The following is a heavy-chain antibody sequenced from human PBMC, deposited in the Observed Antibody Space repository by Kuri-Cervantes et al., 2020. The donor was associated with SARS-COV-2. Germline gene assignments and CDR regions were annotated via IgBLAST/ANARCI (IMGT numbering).Heavy chain of an antibody. D-gene: IGHD3-16*02. CDR2: ISGYNGNT. CDR1: GYTFTSYG. CDR3: ARDHRMITVGGVIDHFDY. J-gene: IGHJ4*02. V-gene: IGHV1-18*04. Sequence: ASVKVSCKASGYTFTSYGISWVRQAPGQGLEWMGWISGYNGNTNYAQKLQGRVTMTTDTSTSTADMELRSLRSDDTAVYYCARDHRMITVGGVIDHFDYWGQGTLVTVSS.